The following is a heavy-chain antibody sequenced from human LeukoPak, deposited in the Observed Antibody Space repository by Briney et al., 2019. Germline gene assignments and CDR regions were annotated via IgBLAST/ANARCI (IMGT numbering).Heavy chain of an antibody. CDR1: GYTFTGYY. D-gene: IGHD2-2*01. J-gene: IGHJ6*02. V-gene: IGHV1-2*06. Sequence: ASVKVSCKASGYTFTGYYMHWVRQAPGQGLEWMGRINPNSGGTNYAQKFQGRVTMTRDTSISTAYMELSRLRSDDTAVYYCARVATSPYCSSTSCYFDGTDVWGQGTTVTVSS. CDR3: ARVATSPYCSSTSCYFDGTDV. CDR2: INPNSGGT.